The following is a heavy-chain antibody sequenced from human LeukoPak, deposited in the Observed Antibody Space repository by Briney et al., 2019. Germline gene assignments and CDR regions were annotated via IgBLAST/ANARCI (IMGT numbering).Heavy chain of an antibody. CDR1: GYTFTSYG. CDR3: ARSQLGYCSGGSCQLLDY. J-gene: IGHJ4*02. Sequence: ASVKVSCKASGYTFTSYGISWVRQAPGQGLEWMGWISAYNGNTNYAQKFQGRVTITADKSTSTAYMELSSLRSEDTAVYYCARSQLGYCSGGSCQLLDYWGQGTLVTVSS. V-gene: IGHV1-18*01. CDR2: ISAYNGNT. D-gene: IGHD2-15*01.